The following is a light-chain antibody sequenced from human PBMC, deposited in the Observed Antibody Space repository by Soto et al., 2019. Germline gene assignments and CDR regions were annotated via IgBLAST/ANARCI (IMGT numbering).Light chain of an antibody. CDR2: GAS. V-gene: IGKV3-15*01. J-gene: IGKJ4*01. Sequence: EILMTQSPATLSVSPGERSTLXXRASQSVSSALAWYEQKPGQAPRXLIYGASTRATGIPARFSGSGAGTEFTLTISSLQSEDFAVYYCQQYNNWPLTFGGGTKVDIK. CDR3: QQYNNWPLT. CDR1: QSVSSA.